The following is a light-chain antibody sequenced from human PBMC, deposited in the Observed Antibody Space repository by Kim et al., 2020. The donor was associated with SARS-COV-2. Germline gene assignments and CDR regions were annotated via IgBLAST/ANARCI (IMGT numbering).Light chain of an antibody. V-gene: IGKV3-11*01. Sequence: PGERATLSCRASQSVTAYLAWYQQKPGQAPRHLIYEESRRATGIPARFSGSGSGTDFTLTISSLEPEDFAVYYCRQRSNWPALSFGGGTKV. CDR2: EES. CDR1: QSVTAY. CDR3: RQRSNWPALS. J-gene: IGKJ4*01.